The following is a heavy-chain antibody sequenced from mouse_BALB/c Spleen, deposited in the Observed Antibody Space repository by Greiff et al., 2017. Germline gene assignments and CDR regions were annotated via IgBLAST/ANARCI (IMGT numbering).Heavy chain of an antibody. CDR3: ARSGLPSYAMDY. D-gene: IGHD3-1*01. CDR2: INPYNGDT. Sequence: LVEPGASVKISCKASGYSFTGYFMNWVMQSHGKSLEWIGRINPYNGDTFYNQKFKGKATLTVDKSSSTAHMELRSLASEDSAVYYCARSGLPSYAMDYWGQGTSVTVSS. CDR1: GYSFTGYF. V-gene: IGHV1-20*02. J-gene: IGHJ4*01.